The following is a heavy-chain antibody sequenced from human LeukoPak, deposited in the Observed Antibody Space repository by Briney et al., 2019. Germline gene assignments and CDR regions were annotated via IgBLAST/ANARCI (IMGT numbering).Heavy chain of an antibody. CDR2: FYSSVST. J-gene: IGHJ4*02. Sequence: SETLSLTRIVSGGSISSYYWNWIRQSAGKGLEWIGRFYSSVSTDYNPSLKRRVTMSVDTSKNQFSLKLSSVTAADTAVYSCARDSGYSYINWGQGTLVTVSS. D-gene: IGHD5-18*01. CDR1: GGSISSYY. V-gene: IGHV4-4*07. CDR3: ARDSGYSYIN.